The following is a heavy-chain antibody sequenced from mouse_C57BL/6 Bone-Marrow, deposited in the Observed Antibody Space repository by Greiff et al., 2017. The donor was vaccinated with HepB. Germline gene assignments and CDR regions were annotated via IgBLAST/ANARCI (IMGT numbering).Heavy chain of an antibody. J-gene: IGHJ2*01. D-gene: IGHD1-1*01. V-gene: IGHV1-55*01. CDR1: GYTFTSYW. CDR2: IYPGSGST. Sequence: VQLQESGAELVKPGASVKMSCKASGYTFTSYWITWVKQRPGQGLEWIGDIYPGSGSTNYNEKFKSKATLTVDTASSTAYMQLSSLTSEDSAVYYCARSHYGRFDYWGQGTTLTVSS. CDR3: ARSHYGRFDY.